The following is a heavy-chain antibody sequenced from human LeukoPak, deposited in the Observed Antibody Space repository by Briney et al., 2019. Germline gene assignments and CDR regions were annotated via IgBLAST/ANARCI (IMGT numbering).Heavy chain of an antibody. CDR1: GGSISEYD. CDR2: SNYGGDT. D-gene: IGHD1-1*01. CDR3: ARGLGWKVTPMGLFYMDV. Sequence: SETLSLTCGVGGGSISEYDWNWLRQPPGKGLEWIGQSNYGGDTNYNPYLKSRVTISVDTSKNQFSLKVTSVTAADTAVYYCARGLGWKVTPMGLFYMDVWGEGATVTVSS. J-gene: IGHJ6*03. V-gene: IGHV4-34*01.